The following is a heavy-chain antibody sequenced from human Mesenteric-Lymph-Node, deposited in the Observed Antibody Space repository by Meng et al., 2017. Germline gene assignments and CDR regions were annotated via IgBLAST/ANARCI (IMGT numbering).Heavy chain of an antibody. CDR2: IYYSGST. D-gene: IGHD7-27*01. CDR1: VGSISTSCYY. CDR3: ASPLGILGIVDL. V-gene: IGHV4-39*01. J-gene: IGHJ2*01. Sequence: QVQAQEAGPVLVEPPEALSCTCRVSVGSISTSCYYWGWIRQPPGKGLEWIGSIYYSGSTYYNPSLKSRVTISVDTSKNQFSLKLSSVTAADTAVYYCASPLGILGIVDLWGRGTLVTVSS.